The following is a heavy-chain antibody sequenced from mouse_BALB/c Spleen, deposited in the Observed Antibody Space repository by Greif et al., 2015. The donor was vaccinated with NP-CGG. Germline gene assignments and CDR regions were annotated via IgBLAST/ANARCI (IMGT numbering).Heavy chain of an antibody. CDR2: INPSTGYT. J-gene: IGHJ3*01. D-gene: IGHD6-1*01. V-gene: IGHV1-7*01. CDR1: GYTFTSYW. Sequence: VMLVESGAELAKPGASVKMSCKASGYTFTSYWMHWVKQRPGQGLEWIGYINPSTGYTEYNQKFKDKATLTADKSSSTAYMQLSSLTSEDSAVYYCAKGGILAAWFAYWGQGTLVTVSA. CDR3: AKGGILAAWFAY.